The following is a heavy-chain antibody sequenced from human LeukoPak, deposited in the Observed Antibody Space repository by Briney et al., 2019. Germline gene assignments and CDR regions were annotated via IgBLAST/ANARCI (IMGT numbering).Heavy chain of an antibody. CDR2: FDPEDGET. D-gene: IGHD1-26*01. J-gene: IGHJ6*03. CDR1: GYTLTELS. CDR3: ATRGGGIVGASYYYYYYMDV. V-gene: IGHV1-24*01. Sequence: ASVKVSCEVSGYTLTELSMHWVRQAPGKGLEWMGGFDPEDGETIYAQKFQGRVTMTEDTSTDTAYMELSSLSSEDTAVYYCATRGGGIVGASYYYYYYMDVWGKGTTVTVSS.